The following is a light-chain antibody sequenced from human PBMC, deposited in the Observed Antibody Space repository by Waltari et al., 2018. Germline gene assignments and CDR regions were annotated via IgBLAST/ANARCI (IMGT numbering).Light chain of an antibody. CDR2: HTS. Sequence: EIVLTQSPGTLSLSPGEIATLSCRASQSVGKYLAWYQQKPGQAPRLLIYHTSTRATGIPDMFSGSGSGTDFSLTISILEPEDFAVYHCQMYVNLPATFGQGTKVEI. J-gene: IGKJ1*01. CDR1: QSVGKY. CDR3: QMYVNLPAT. V-gene: IGKV3-20*01.